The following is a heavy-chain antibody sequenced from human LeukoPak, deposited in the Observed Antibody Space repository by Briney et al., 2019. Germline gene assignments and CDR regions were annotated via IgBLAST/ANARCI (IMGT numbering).Heavy chain of an antibody. J-gene: IGHJ6*03. CDR1: GFTFSSYA. V-gene: IGHV3-23*01. CDR3: AKDPPGYYYYYMDV. Sequence: GGSLRLSCAASGFTFSSYAMNWVRQAPGKGLEWVSRISGSGGSTYYADSVKGRFTISRDSSKNTLYLQMNSLRAEDTAVYYCAKDPPGYYYYYMDVWGKGTTVTVSS. CDR2: ISGSGGST.